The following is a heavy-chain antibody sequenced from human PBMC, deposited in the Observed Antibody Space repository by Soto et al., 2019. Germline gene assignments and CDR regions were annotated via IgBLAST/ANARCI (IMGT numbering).Heavy chain of an antibody. V-gene: IGHV1-18*01. D-gene: IGHD3-9*01. J-gene: IGHJ4*02. CDR3: ARVVGKGYFDWLWPFDY. CDR2: ISAYNGNT. CDR1: GYTFTSYG. Sequence: QVRLVQSGAEVKKPGASVKVSCKASGYTFTSYGISWVRQAPGQGLEWMGWISAYNGNTNYAQKLQGRVTMTTDTSTSTAYMELRSLRSDDTAVYYCARVVGKGYFDWLWPFDYWGQGTLVTVSS.